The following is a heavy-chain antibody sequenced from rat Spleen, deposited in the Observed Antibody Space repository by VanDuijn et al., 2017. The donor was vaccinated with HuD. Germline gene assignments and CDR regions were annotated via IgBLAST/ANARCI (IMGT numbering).Heavy chain of an antibody. V-gene: IGHV5-27*01. J-gene: IGHJ2*01. CDR1: GFTFSNYY. D-gene: IGHD1-11*01. CDR2: ITTGGDTT. Sequence: EVQLVESDGGLVQPGRSLKLSCAASGFTFSNYYMAWVRQAPTKGLEWVAYITTGGDTTFYRDPVKGRFTISRDNAKSTLYLQTDSLRSEDTATYYCSTRDGGYPHWGQGVMVTVSS. CDR3: STRDGGYPH.